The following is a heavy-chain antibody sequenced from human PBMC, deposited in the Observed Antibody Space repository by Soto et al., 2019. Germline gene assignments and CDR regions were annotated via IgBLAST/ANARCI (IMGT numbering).Heavy chain of an antibody. CDR3: ARAGCDGGSCYTLVGLRYGMDV. J-gene: IGHJ6*02. V-gene: IGHV3-30-3*01. Sequence: QVQLVESGGGVAQPGRSLRRSCVASGFTFSSYAMHWVRQAPGKGLAWVAVISYDGNNKYYADSVTGRFTISRDNSKNTLYLQMNRLRLEAQAVYYCARAGCDGGSCYTLVGLRYGMDVWGQGTTVTVSS. CDR1: GFTFSSYA. D-gene: IGHD2-15*01. CDR2: ISYDGNNK.